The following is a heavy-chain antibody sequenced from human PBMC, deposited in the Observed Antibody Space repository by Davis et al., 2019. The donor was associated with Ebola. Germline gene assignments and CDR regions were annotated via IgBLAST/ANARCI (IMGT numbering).Heavy chain of an antibody. V-gene: IGHV3-30-3*01. J-gene: IGHJ4*02. D-gene: IGHD6-13*01. Sequence: PGGSLRLSCAASGFTFSSYAMHWVRQAPGKGLEWVAVISYDGSNKYCADSVKGRFTISKDNSKNTLYLQMNSLRAEDTAVYYCARENSSSWSLDYWGQGTLVTVSS. CDR3: ARENSSSWSLDY. CDR2: ISYDGSNK. CDR1: GFTFSSYA.